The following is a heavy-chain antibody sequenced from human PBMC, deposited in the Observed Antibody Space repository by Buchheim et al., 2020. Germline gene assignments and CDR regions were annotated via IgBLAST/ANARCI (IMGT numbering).Heavy chain of an antibody. CDR1: GFTFSSYW. CDR2: IKQDGSEK. D-gene: IGHD6-19*01. J-gene: IGHJ5*02. V-gene: IGHV3-7*01. Sequence: EVQLMESGGGLVQPGGSLRLSCAASGFTFSSYWMSWVRQAPGKGLEWVANIKQDGSEKYYVDSVKGRFPISRENAKNSLYLQMNSLRAEDTAVYYCARAVSSGWYHGWFDPWGQGTL. CDR3: ARAVSSGWYHGWFDP.